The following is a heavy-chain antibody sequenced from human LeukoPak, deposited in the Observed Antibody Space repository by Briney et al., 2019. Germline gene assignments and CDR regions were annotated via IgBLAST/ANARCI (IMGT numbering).Heavy chain of an antibody. CDR3: ARSEYSYGADAFDI. V-gene: IGHV4-61*02. CDR2: IYTSGST. J-gene: IGHJ3*02. Sequence: SQTLSLTCTVSGGSISSGSYYWSWIRQPAGKGLEWIGRIYTSGSTNYNPSLKSRVTISYTSKNQFSLKLNSVTAADTAVYYCARSEYSYGADAFDIWGQGTMVTVSS. CDR1: GGSISSGSYY. D-gene: IGHD5-18*01.